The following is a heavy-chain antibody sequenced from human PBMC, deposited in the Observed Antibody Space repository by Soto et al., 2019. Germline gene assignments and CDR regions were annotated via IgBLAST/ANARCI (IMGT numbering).Heavy chain of an antibody. D-gene: IGHD5-18*01. CDR3: ARGESDSYGYLDWFDT. J-gene: IGHJ5*02. CDR2: TYYRSKWYN. V-gene: IGHV6-1*01. CDR1: GDSVSSNSAA. Sequence: SQTLSLTCAISGDSVSSNSAAWNWIRQSPSRGLEWLGRTYYRSKWYNDYAVSVKSRITINPDTSKNQFSLQLNSVTPEDTAVYYCARGESDSYGYLDWFDTWGQGTLVTVSS.